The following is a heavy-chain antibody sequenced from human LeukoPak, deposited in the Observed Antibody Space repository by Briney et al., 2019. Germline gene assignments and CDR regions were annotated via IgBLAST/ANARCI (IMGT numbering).Heavy chain of an antibody. CDR3: AKMVTRGGYFDY. CDR1: GFTFSSYG. Sequence: GGSLRLSCAASGFTFSSYGMHWVRQAPGKGLEWVAVISYDGSNKYYADSVKGRFTISRDNSKNTLYLQMSSLRAEDTAVYYCAKMVTRGGYFDYWGQGTLVTVSS. J-gene: IGHJ4*02. V-gene: IGHV3-30*18. D-gene: IGHD2-2*01. CDR2: ISYDGSNK.